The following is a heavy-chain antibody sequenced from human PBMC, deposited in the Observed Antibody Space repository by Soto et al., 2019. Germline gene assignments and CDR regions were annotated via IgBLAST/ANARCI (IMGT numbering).Heavy chain of an antibody. V-gene: IGHV1-69*06. Sequence: SVKVACTASGGTFSSYAISWVRQAPGQGIEWMGGIIPIFGTANYAQKFQGRVTITADKSTSTAYMELTSLKSEDTAVYYCSRGRPTPVGPIDVRRGANWFDPCGQGTMCTV. CDR3: SRGRPTPVGPIDVRRGANWFDP. CDR1: GGTFSSYA. D-gene: IGHD3-10*02. J-gene: IGHJ5*02. CDR2: IIPIFGTA.